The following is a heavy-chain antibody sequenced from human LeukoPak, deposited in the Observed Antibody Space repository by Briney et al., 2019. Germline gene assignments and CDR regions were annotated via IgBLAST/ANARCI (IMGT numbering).Heavy chain of an antibody. J-gene: IGHJ4*02. CDR2: ISSSGSTI. CDR3: AKAPAWEWNDGGYFDY. D-gene: IGHD1-1*01. V-gene: IGHV3-48*03. CDR1: GFTFSSYE. Sequence: PGGSLRLSCAASGFTFSSYEMNWVRQAPGKGLEWVSCISSSGSTIYYADSVKGRFTISRDNAKNSLYLQMNSLRAEDTALYYCAKAPAWEWNDGGYFDYWGQGTLVTVSS.